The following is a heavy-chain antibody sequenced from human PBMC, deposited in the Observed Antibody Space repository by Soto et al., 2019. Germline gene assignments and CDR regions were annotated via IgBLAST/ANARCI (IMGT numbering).Heavy chain of an antibody. CDR1: GFTFSNAW. CDR3: TTDDLGSSWPCFDY. CDR2: IKSKTDGGTT. Sequence: GGSLRLSCAASGFTFSNAWMNWVRQAPGKGLEWVGRIKSKTDGGTTDYAAPVKGRFTISRDDSKNTLYLQMNSLKTEDTAVYYCTTDDLGSSWPCFDYWGQGTLVTVSS. D-gene: IGHD6-13*01. V-gene: IGHV3-15*07. J-gene: IGHJ4*02.